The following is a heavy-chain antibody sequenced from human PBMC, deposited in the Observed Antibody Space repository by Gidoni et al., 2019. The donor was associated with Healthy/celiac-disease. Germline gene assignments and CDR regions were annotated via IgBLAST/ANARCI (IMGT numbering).Heavy chain of an antibody. D-gene: IGHD1-26*01. J-gene: IGHJ3*02. Sequence: QVQLQESGPGLVKPSETLSLTCPVPGGSISTYYWSWIRQPPGKGLEWIGYIYYSGSTNYNPSLKSRVTISVDTSKNQFSLKLSSVTAADTAVYYCARIGGSYIFDAFDIWGQGTMVTVSS. CDR3: ARIGGSYIFDAFDI. CDR1: GGSISTYY. V-gene: IGHV4-59*01. CDR2: IYYSGST.